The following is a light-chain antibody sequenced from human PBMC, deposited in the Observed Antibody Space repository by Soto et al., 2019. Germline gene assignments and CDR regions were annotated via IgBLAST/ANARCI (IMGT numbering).Light chain of an antibody. CDR2: EVT. Sequence: QSALTQPASVSGSPGRSITISCTGTSSDVGGYNYVSWYQQHPGKAPKLMIYEVTNRPSGVSNRFSGSKSGNTASLTISGLQAEDEADYYCTSFRSSSTPVVFGGGTKLTVL. V-gene: IGLV2-14*01. CDR1: SSDVGGYNY. J-gene: IGLJ2*01. CDR3: TSFRSSSTPVV.